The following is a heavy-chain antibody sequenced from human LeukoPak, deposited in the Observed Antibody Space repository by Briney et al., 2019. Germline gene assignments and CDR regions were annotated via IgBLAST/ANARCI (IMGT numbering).Heavy chain of an antibody. V-gene: IGHV3-66*04. CDR3: ARRGSGSGYYY. Sequence: GGSLRLSCAASGFTVSSNYMSWVRQAPGKRLEWVSVIYSGGSTYYADSVKGRFTISRDNSKNTMYLQMNSMRAEDTAVYYCARRGSGSGYYYWGQGTLVTVSS. D-gene: IGHD3-10*01. CDR2: IYSGGST. CDR1: GFTVSSNY. J-gene: IGHJ4*02.